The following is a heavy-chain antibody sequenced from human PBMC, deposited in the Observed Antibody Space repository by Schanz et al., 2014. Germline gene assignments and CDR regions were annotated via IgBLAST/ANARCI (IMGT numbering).Heavy chain of an antibody. J-gene: IGHJ4*02. V-gene: IGHV3-23*01. CDR3: ARKVVATIGGYYDN. D-gene: IGHD5-12*01. CDR1: GFTFTNYA. Sequence: DVQLLESGGGLVQPGGSLRLSCAASGFTFTNYAMSWVRQAPGKGLEWVSAISGSGGSTYYADSVKGRFTISRDNSKNTLYLQMNSLRPEDTAVYYCARKVVATIGGYYDNWGQGTLVIVSS. CDR2: ISGSGGST.